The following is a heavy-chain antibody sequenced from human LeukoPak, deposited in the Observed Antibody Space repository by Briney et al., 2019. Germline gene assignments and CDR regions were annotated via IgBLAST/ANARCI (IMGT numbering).Heavy chain of an antibody. J-gene: IGHJ4*02. V-gene: IGHV3-33*01. CDR1: GFSFRRYA. CDR3: ARDVSYGPDS. CDR2: IWSDGSNK. D-gene: IGHD3-16*01. Sequence: GGSLRLSCAAPGFSFRRYAMHWVRQAPGKGLEWVAVIWSDGSNKFYADSVKGRFTISRDNSQNTLYLEMNSLRVEDTAFYYCARDVSYGPDSWGQGTLVTVSS.